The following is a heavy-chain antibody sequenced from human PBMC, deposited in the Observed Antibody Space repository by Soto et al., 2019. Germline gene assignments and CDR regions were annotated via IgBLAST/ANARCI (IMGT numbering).Heavy chain of an antibody. V-gene: IGHV1-8*01. CDR1: GYTFTTYD. CDR2: MNPNSGHT. CDR3: ARGHYDLWSKYYGMDV. D-gene: IGHD3-3*01. Sequence: QVQLVQSGAEVKKPGASVTVSCKASGYTFTTYDIYWVRQGTGQGLEWMGWMNPNSGHTGYAQKFQGRVTMTRDTSISAAYMELSSLRSDDTAVYYCARGHYDLWSKYYGMDVWGQGTTVTVSS. J-gene: IGHJ6*02.